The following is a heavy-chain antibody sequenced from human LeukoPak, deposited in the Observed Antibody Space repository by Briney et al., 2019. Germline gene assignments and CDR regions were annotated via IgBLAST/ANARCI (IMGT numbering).Heavy chain of an antibody. CDR1: GFTFSGYA. V-gene: IGHV3-23*01. D-gene: IGHD6-13*01. CDR2: ISGSGPTT. CDR3: ARAYSSRWYSDY. Sequence: GGSLRLSCAATGFTFSGYAMNWVRQAPGKGLEWVSSISGSGPTTYYADSVKGRFTASRDNSKNTLYLQMNSLRAEDTAVYYCARAYSSRWYSDYWGQGTLVTVSS. J-gene: IGHJ4*02.